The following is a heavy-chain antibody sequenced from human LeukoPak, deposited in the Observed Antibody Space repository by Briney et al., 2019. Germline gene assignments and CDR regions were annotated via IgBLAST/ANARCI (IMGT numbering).Heavy chain of an antibody. Sequence: GASVKVSCKASGYTFTSYDINWVRQATGQGLEWMGWMNPNSGNTGYAQKFQGRVTITRNTSISTAYIELSSLRSEDTAVYYCARGLRFRDILTGYYSYYFDYWGQGTLVTVSS. CDR2: MNPNSGNT. CDR3: ARGLRFRDILTGYYSYYFDY. D-gene: IGHD3-9*01. V-gene: IGHV1-8*03. CDR1: GYTFTSYD. J-gene: IGHJ4*02.